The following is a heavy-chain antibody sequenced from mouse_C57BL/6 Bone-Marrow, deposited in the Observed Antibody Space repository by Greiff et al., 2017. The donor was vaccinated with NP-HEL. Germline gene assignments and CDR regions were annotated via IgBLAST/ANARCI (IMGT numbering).Heavy chain of an antibody. D-gene: IGHD2-1*01. Sequence: VKVVESGAELVRPGASVTLSCKASGYTFTDYEMHWVKQTPVHGLEWIGAIDPETGGTAYNQKFKGKAILTADKSSSTAYMELRSLTSDDSAVYYYTRELPYFDYWGQGTTLTVSS. CDR1: GYTFTDYE. V-gene: IGHV1-15*01. J-gene: IGHJ2*01. CDR3: TRELPYFDY. CDR2: IDPETGGT.